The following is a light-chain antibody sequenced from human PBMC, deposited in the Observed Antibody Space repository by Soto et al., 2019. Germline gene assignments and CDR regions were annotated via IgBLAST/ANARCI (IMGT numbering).Light chain of an antibody. J-gene: IGLJ2*01. Sequence: QAVVTQPPSVSGAPGQRVTISCTGSSSNIGAGYDVHWYQQLPGTAPKLLIYGNSNRPSGVPDRFSGSKSGTSASLAITGLQAEDEADYYCQSYDSSLTVFGGGTQLTV. V-gene: IGLV1-40*01. CDR1: SSNIGAGYD. CDR3: QSYDSSLTV. CDR2: GNS.